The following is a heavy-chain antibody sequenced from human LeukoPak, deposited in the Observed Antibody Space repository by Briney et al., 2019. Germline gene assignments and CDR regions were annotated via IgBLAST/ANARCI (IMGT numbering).Heavy chain of an antibody. J-gene: IGHJ3*02. D-gene: IGHD2-2*01. CDR1: GGSISSYY. V-gene: IGHV4-59*01. CDR3: AREKRYCGSTSCYVRGDDAFDI. CDR2: IYYSGST. Sequence: PSETLSLTCTVSGGSISSYYWSWIRQPPGKGLEWIGYIYYSGSTNYNPSLKSRVTISVDTSKNQFSLKLSSVTAADTAVYYCAREKRYCGSTSCYVRGDDAFDIWGQGTMVTVSS.